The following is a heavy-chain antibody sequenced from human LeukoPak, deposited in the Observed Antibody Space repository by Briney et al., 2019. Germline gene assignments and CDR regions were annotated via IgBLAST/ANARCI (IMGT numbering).Heavy chain of an antibody. Sequence: ASVKVSCKASGYTFTSYAMNWVRQAPGQGLEWMGWISAYNGNTNYAQKLQGRVTMTEDTSTDTAYMELSSLRSEDTAVYYCATRLGYCSGGSCYNPLDYWGQGTLVTVSS. CDR3: ATRLGYCSGGSCYNPLDY. J-gene: IGHJ4*02. CDR2: ISAYNGNT. D-gene: IGHD2-15*01. CDR1: GYTFTSYA. V-gene: IGHV1-18*01.